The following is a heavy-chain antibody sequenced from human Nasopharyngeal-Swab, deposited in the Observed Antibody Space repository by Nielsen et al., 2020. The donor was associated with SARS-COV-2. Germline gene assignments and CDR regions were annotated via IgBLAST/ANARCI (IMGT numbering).Heavy chain of an antibody. CDR3: ARGDYYYDSTGPSDY. J-gene: IGHJ4*02. Sequence: ASVKVSCKASGYTFTSYGISWVRQAPGQGLEWMGMINPTGGSTSYAQKFQGRVTLTRDTSTRTVYMELSSLRSEDTAVYYCARGDYYYDSTGPSDYWGQGTLVTVSS. V-gene: IGHV1-46*01. D-gene: IGHD3-22*01. CDR1: GYTFTSYG. CDR2: INPTGGST.